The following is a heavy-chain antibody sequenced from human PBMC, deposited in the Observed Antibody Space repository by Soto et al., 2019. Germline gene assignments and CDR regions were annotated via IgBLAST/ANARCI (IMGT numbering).Heavy chain of an antibody. D-gene: IGHD2-2*01. V-gene: IGHV1-8*01. CDR2: MNPNSGNT. CDR1: GYTFTSYD. Sequence: ASVKVSCKASGYTFTSYDINWVRQATGQGLEWMGWMNPNSGNTGYAQKFQGRVTMTRNTSISTAYMELSSLRSEDTAVYYCARRYCSSTSCLYYFDYWGQGTLVTVSS. CDR3: ARRYCSSTSCLYYFDY. J-gene: IGHJ4*02.